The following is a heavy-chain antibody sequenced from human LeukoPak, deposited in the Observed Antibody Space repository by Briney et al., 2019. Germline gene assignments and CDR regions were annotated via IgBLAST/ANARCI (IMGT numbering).Heavy chain of an antibody. CDR1: GFTFGDYA. J-gene: IGHJ3*02. V-gene: IGHV3-49*04. Sequence: GRSLRLSCTASGFTFGDYAMSWVRQAPGKGLEGVGFIRSKAYGGTTEYAASVEGRFTISRDDSKSIAYLQMNSLKTEDTAVYYCTRDIRESWHPGAFDIWGQGTMVTVSS. CDR2: IRSKAYGGTT. D-gene: IGHD6-13*01. CDR3: TRDIRESWHPGAFDI.